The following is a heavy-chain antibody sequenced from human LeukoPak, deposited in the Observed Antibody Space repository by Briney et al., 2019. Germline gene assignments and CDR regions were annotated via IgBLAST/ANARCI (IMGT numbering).Heavy chain of an antibody. V-gene: IGHV4-30-4*01. J-gene: IGHJ4*02. Sequence: SETLSLTCTVSGGSISSGDYYWSWIRQPPGKGLERIGYIYYSGSTYYNPSLKSRVTISVDTSKNQFSLKLSSVTAADTAVYYCARAAATLIDYWGQGTLVTVSS. CDR2: IYYSGST. CDR1: GGSISSGDYY. CDR3: ARAAATLIDY. D-gene: IGHD2-15*01.